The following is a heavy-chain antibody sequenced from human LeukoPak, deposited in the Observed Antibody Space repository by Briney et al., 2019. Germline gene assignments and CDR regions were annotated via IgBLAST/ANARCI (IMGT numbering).Heavy chain of an antibody. CDR3: ARGSSGWYPDIDY. Sequence: SETLSLTCSVSGGSISSTTYYWGWVRQSPGKGLEWIGYIYYSGSTNYNPSLKSRVTISVDTSKNQFSLKLSSVTAADTAVYYCARGSSGWYPDIDYWGQGTLVTVSS. CDR2: IYYSGST. V-gene: IGHV4-61*05. D-gene: IGHD6-19*01. CDR1: GGSISSTTYY. J-gene: IGHJ4*02.